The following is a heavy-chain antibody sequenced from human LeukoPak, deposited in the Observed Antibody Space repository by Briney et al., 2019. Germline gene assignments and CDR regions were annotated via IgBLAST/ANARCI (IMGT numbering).Heavy chain of an antibody. CDR2: INTDSSDI. CDR1: GFTFSRFA. Sequence: GGSLRLSCAASGFTFSRFAMNWVRQAPGKGLEWISYINTDSSDIHYADSVKGRFTISRDNARNTLFLQLSSLRAEDSAVYYCARGTFQPGLNDSWGQGTLVTVSS. V-gene: IGHV3-21*05. CDR3: ARGTFQPGLNDS. J-gene: IGHJ4*02. D-gene: IGHD2-2*01.